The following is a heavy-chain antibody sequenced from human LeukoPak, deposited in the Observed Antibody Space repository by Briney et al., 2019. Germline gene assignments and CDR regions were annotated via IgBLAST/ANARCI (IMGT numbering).Heavy chain of an antibody. CDR1: GLKFTNYA. D-gene: IGHD5-18*01. V-gene: IGHV3-33*01. CDR2: IWHEGSDN. Sequence: QPGRSLRLSCVTSGLKFTNYAMHWVRLAPGKGLEWVAVIWHEGSDNFYAESVKGRFTISRDNSKNTVFLQMNSLRVEDTAVYYCASDKYSASHFDSWGQGTQVTVSS. J-gene: IGHJ4*02. CDR3: ASDKYSASHFDS.